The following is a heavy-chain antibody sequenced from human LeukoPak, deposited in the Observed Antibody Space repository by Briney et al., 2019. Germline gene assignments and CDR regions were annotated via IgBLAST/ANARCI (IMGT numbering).Heavy chain of an antibody. V-gene: IGHV1-8*01. D-gene: IGHD6-13*01. CDR1: GYTFTSYD. CDR3: ASTQNSSSWYYYYYGMDV. Sequence: ASVKVSCKASGYTFTSYDINWVRQATGQGLEWMGWMNPNSGNTGYAQKFQGRVTMTRNTSISTAYMELSSLRSEDTAVYYCASTQNSSSWYYYYYGMDVWGQGTTVTVSS. J-gene: IGHJ6*02. CDR2: MNPNSGNT.